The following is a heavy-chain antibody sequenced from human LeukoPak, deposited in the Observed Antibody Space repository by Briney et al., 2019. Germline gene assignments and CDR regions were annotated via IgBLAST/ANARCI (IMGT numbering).Heavy chain of an antibody. CDR1: GGSISNYY. V-gene: IGHV4-59*01. CDR2: VYYTGST. CDR3: ARISSSNWYNERGAFDV. Sequence: SETLSLTCNVSGGSISNYYWSWMRQPPGKGPEWIGFVYYTGSTNYSPSLKSRVTISVDTSKNQFSLKLRSVTAADTAVYYCARISSSNWYNERGAFDVWGQGTMVTVSS. J-gene: IGHJ3*01. D-gene: IGHD6-13*01.